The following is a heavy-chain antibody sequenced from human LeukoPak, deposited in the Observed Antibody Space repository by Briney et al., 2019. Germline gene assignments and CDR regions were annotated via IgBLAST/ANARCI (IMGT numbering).Heavy chain of an antibody. CDR2: ISWNSGSI. V-gene: IGHV3-9*01. Sequence: GGSLRLSCAASGFTFDDYAMHWVRQAPGKGLEWVSGISWNSGSIGYADSVKGRFTISRDNAKNSLYLQMNSLRAEDTALYHCAKAFQAWDYGDAFDIWGQGTMVTVSS. D-gene: IGHD4-17*01. CDR3: AKAFQAWDYGDAFDI. J-gene: IGHJ3*02. CDR1: GFTFDDYA.